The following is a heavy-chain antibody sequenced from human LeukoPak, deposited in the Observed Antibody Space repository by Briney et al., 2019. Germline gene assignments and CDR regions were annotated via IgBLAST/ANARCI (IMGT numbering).Heavy chain of an antibody. Sequence: ASVKVSCKASGYTFTSYGISWVRQAPGQGLEWVGWISAYNGNTNYAQKLQGRVTMTTDTSTSTAYMELRSLRSDDTAVYYCARAYCSSTSCFYYYMDVWGKGTTVTVSS. CDR1: GYTFTSYG. CDR2: ISAYNGNT. CDR3: ARAYCSSTSCFYYYMDV. J-gene: IGHJ6*03. V-gene: IGHV1-18*01. D-gene: IGHD2-2*01.